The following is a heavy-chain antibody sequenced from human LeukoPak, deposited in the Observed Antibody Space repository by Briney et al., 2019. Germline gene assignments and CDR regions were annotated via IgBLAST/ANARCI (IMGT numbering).Heavy chain of an antibody. Sequence: SETLSLTCDVSGGSVTSTNWWTWVRQPPGKGLEWIGEVHLDGRTIYNLPLKSRLIMSVHLPENHISLKLTSVTAADTAVYYCAREGGFYRPLDYSGQGTLVTVSS. CDR1: GGSVTSTNW. J-gene: IGHJ4*02. CDR2: VHLDGRT. CDR3: AREGGFYRPLDY. D-gene: IGHD3-3*01. V-gene: IGHV4-4*02.